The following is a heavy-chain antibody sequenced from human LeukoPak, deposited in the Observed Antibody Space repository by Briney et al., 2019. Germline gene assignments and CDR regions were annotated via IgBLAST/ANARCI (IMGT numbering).Heavy chain of an antibody. CDR2: ICHSGST. J-gene: IGHJ4*02. Sequence: SETLSLTCTVSGYSISSGYYWGWVRQPPGKGLEWIGSICHSGSTYYNPSLKSRVTISVDTSKNQFSLKLSSVTAADTAVYYCARGKSTYSSGYYYYFDYWGQGTLVTVSS. CDR1: GYSISSGYY. D-gene: IGHD3-22*01. CDR3: ARGKSTYSSGYYYYFDY. V-gene: IGHV4-38-2*02.